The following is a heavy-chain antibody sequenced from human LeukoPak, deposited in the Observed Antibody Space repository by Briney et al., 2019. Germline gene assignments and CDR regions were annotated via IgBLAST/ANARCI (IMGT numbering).Heavy chain of an antibody. CDR1: GGSISSSSYY. D-gene: IGHD3-10*01. J-gene: IGHJ4*02. Sequence: SETLSLTCTVSGGSISSSSYYWGWIRQPPGKGLEWIGYIYYSGSTNYNPSLKSRVTISVDTSKNQFSLKLSSVTAADTAVYYCARGQMVRGVPFDYWGQGTLVTVSS. CDR2: IYYSGST. V-gene: IGHV4-61*05. CDR3: ARGQMVRGVPFDY.